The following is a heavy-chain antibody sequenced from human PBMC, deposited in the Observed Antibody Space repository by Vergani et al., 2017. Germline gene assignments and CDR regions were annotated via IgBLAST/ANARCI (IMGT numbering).Heavy chain of an antibody. V-gene: IGHV3-23*01. CDR1: GFTFNSYA. Sequence: EVQLLESGGGLVQPGGSLRLSCAASGFTFNSYAMSWVRQAPGKGLEWVSAISGSGGSTYYADSVKGRFTISRDNSKNTLYLQMNSLRAEDTAVYYCAKDRYSSSWYSLVDFDYWGQGTLVTVSS. CDR2: ISGSGGST. CDR3: AKDRYSSSWYSLVDFDY. J-gene: IGHJ4*02. D-gene: IGHD6-13*01.